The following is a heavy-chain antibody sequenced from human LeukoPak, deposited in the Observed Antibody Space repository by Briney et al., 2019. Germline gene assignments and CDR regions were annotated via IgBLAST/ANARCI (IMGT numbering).Heavy chain of an antibody. Sequence: GGSLRLSCAASGFTFSSYGMHWVRQAPGKGLEWVAFIRYDGSNKYYADSVKGRFTISRDNSKNTLYLQVNSLRAEDTAVYYCAKGSGYGAQYYYYYMDVWGKGTTVTISS. V-gene: IGHV3-30*02. CDR3: AKGSGYGAQYYYYYMDV. J-gene: IGHJ6*03. D-gene: IGHD5-12*01. CDR2: IRYDGSNK. CDR1: GFTFSSYG.